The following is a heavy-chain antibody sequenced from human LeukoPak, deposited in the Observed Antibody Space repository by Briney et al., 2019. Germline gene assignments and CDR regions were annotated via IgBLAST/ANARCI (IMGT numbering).Heavy chain of an antibody. Sequence: GGSLRLSCAASGFTFSSYSMNWVRQAPGKGLEWVSYISSSSSTIYYADSVKGRFTISRDNAKNSLYLQMNSLRDEDTAVYYCARDSILLWFGELFPFDYWGQGTLVTVSS. CDR2: ISSSSSTI. V-gene: IGHV3-48*02. CDR1: GFTFSSYS. J-gene: IGHJ4*02. D-gene: IGHD3-10*01. CDR3: ARDSILLWFGELFPFDY.